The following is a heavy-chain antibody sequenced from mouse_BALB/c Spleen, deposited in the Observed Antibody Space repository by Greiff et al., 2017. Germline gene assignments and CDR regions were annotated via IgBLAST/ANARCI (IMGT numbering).Heavy chain of an antibody. V-gene: IGHV1-69*02. J-gene: IGHJ2*01. CDR2: IYPSDSYT. Sequence: QVQLQQSGAELVRPGASVKLSCKASGYTFTSYWINWVKQRPGQGLEWIGNIYPSDSYTNYNQKFKDKATLTVDKSSSTAYMQLSSPTSEDSAVYYCTRGGFDYWGQGTTRTVSS. CDR1: GYTFTSYW. CDR3: TRGGFDY.